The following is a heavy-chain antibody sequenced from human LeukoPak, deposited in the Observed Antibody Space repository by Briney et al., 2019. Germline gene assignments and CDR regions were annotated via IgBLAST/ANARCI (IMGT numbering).Heavy chain of an antibody. CDR2: IQRNIDGGTT. Sequence: TGGSLRLSCAASGFTVSSNYMSWVRQAPGKGLTWVGRIQRNIDGGTTDYAAPVKGRFTISRDDSKSTLYLQMNSLKTEDTAVYYCTTELASHFDYWGQGTLVTVSS. CDR1: GFTVSSNY. V-gene: IGHV3-15*01. CDR3: TTELASHFDY. J-gene: IGHJ4*02.